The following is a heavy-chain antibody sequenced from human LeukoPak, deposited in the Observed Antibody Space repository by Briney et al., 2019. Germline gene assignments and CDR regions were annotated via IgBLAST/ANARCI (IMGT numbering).Heavy chain of an antibody. CDR3: ARSSYVLRFLEWSPPLGY. CDR1: GYTFTGYY. CDR2: INPNSGGT. J-gene: IGHJ4*02. V-gene: IGHV1-2*06. D-gene: IGHD3-3*01. Sequence: GASVKVSCKASGYTFTGYYMHWVRQAPGQGLEWMGRINPNSGGTNYAQKFQGRVTMTRDTSISTAYMELSRLRSDDTAVYYCARSSYVLRFLEWSPPLGYWGQGTLVTVSS.